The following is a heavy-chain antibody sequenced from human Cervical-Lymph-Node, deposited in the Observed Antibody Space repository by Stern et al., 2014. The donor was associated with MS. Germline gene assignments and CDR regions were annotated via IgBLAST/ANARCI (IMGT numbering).Heavy chain of an antibody. Sequence: VQLVESGADVKKPGASVKVSCKASGYTFTGYYMHWVRQAPGQGLEWMGWINPNSGSTDYAQKFKGRVTMTRDTSINTAYMELSRLRSDDTAVYYCARSLVVVPRIDYWGQGTLVTVS. D-gene: IGHD2-15*01. J-gene: IGHJ4*02. CDR3: ARSLVVVPRIDY. CDR1: GYTFTGYY. CDR2: INPNSGST. V-gene: IGHV1-2*02.